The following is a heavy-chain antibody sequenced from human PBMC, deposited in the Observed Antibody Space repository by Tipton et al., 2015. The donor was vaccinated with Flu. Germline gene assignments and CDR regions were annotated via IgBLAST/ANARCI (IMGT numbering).Heavy chain of an antibody. V-gene: IGHV4-4*07. J-gene: IGHJ4*02. CDR1: GGSLSSYY. CDR2: IYTSGGT. D-gene: IGHD3-10*01. Sequence: GSLRLSCTVSGGSLSSYYWSWIRQPAGKGLEWIGRIYTSGGTKFSPSLRGRLTMSVDASKKEFSLKLSSVTAADTAVYYCARGSGSGTFMIFDFWGQGTLVTVSS. CDR3: ARGSGSGTFMIFDF.